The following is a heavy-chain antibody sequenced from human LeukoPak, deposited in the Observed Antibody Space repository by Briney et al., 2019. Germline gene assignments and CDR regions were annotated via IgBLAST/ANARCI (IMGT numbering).Heavy chain of an antibody. CDR2: INPNSGGT. CDR1: GYTFTCYY. CDR3: ARDGPLMWFGESLTLY. D-gene: IGHD3-10*01. Sequence: ASVKVSCKASGYTFTCYYMHWVRQAPGQGLEWMGRINPNSGGTSYAQKFQGRVTMTRDTSISTAYMELSRLRSDDTAVYYCARDGPLMWFGESLTLYWGQGTLVTVSS. V-gene: IGHV1-2*06. J-gene: IGHJ4*02.